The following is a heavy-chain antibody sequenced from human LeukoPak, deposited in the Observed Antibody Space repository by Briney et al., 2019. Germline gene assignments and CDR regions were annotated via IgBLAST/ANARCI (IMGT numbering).Heavy chain of an antibody. CDR2: IYSGGST. V-gene: IGHV3-53*04. Sequence: PGGSLRLSCAASGFTVSSNCMSWVRQAPGKGLEWVSVIYSGGSTYYADSVKGRFTISRHNSKNTLYLQMNSLRAEDTAVYYCARDSPSAAAHYWGQGTLVTVSS. D-gene: IGHD6-13*01. CDR1: GFTVSSNC. CDR3: ARDSPSAAAHY. J-gene: IGHJ4*02.